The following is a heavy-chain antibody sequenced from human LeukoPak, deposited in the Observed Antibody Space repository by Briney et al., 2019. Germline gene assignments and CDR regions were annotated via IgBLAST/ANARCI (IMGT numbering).Heavy chain of an antibody. CDR2: ISGSGGST. J-gene: IGHJ4*02. V-gene: IGHV3-23*01. D-gene: IGHD5-18*01. Sequence: PGGSLRLSCAASGFTFSSYGMHWVRQAPGKGLEWVSAISGSGGSTYYADSVKGRFTISRDNSKNTLYLQMNSLRAEDTAVYYCAKGGAIQLWSFDYWGQGTLVTVSS. CDR1: GFTFSSYG. CDR3: AKGGAIQLWSFDY.